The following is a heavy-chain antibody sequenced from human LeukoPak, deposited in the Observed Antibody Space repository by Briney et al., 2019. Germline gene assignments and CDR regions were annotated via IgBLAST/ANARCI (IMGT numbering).Heavy chain of an antibody. CDR3: ALYCSSTSCPNY. CDR2: ISTNGGST. CDR1: GFTFSSYA. V-gene: IGHV3-23*01. J-gene: IGHJ4*02. D-gene: IGHD2-2*01. Sequence: GGSLRLSCEASGFTFSSYAMSWVRQAPGKGLEWVSGISTNGGSTSYADSVKGRLTISRDNPRNMLYMEMNSLRAEDTAVYYCALYCSSTSCPNYGGQGTLVTVSS.